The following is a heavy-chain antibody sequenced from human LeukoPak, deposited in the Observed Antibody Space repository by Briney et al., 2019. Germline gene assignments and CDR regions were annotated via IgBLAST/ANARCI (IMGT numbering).Heavy chain of an antibody. J-gene: IGHJ4*02. D-gene: IGHD5-18*01. V-gene: IGHV1-2*02. CDR1: GYIFTGYY. CDR2: INPNSGGT. Sequence: ASVKVSCKASGYIFTGYYMHWVRQAPGQGLEWMGWINPNSGGTNYAQKLQGRVTMTRDTSISTAYMELSRLRSDDTAVYYCARASGYSYGYLRYWGRGTLVTVSS. CDR3: ARASGYSYGYLRY.